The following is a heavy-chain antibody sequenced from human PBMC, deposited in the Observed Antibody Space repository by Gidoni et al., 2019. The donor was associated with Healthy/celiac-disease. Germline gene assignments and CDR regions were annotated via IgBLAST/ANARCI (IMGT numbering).Heavy chain of an antibody. J-gene: IGHJ4*02. D-gene: IGHD6-6*01. CDR1: GFTFSGAA. CDR3: TRHRERAARGDY. V-gene: IGHV3-73*02. CDR2: IRSKANSYAT. Sequence: EVQLVESGGGLVQPGGSLKLSVAASGFTFSGAAMHWVRQASGKGLEWVGRIRSKANSYATAYAASVKGRFTISRDDSKNTAYLQMNSLKTEDTAVYYCTRHRERAARGDYWGQGTLVTVSS.